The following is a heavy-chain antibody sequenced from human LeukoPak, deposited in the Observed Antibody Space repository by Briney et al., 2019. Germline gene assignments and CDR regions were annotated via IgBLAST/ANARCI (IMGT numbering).Heavy chain of an antibody. J-gene: IGHJ6*03. D-gene: IGHD3-3*01. CDR3: ARLRYDDFWSGPWKYYYYMDV. Sequence: PGGSLRLSCAASGFTLSNYWMSWVRQAPGKGLEWVANIKQDGSEKYYVDSVKGRFTIARDNAKKSLYLQMNSLRAEDTAVYYCARLRYDDFWSGPWKYYYYMDVWGKGTTVTVSS. CDR2: IKQDGSEK. CDR1: GFTLSNYW. V-gene: IGHV3-7*01.